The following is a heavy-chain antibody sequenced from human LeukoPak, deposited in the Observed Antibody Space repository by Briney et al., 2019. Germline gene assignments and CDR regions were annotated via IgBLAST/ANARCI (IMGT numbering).Heavy chain of an antibody. Sequence: GGSLRLSCAASGFTFSSYAMSWVRQAPGKGLEWVSAISGSGGSTYYADSVKGRFTISRDNSKNTLYLQMNSLRAEDTAVYYCAKIGTGYSAGWPDYWGQGTLVTVSS. CDR2: ISGSGGST. CDR1: GFTFSSYA. CDR3: AKIGTGYSAGWPDY. J-gene: IGHJ4*02. V-gene: IGHV3-23*01. D-gene: IGHD3/OR15-3a*01.